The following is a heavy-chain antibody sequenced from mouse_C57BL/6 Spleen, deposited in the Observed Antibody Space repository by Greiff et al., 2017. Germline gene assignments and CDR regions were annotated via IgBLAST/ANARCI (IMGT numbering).Heavy chain of an antibody. CDR3: ASSNYDCDGAWFAY. J-gene: IGHJ3*01. D-gene: IGHD2-4*01. CDR2: INPSNGGT. Sequence: QVQLQQPGTELVKPGASVKLSCKASGYTFTSYWMHWVKQRPGQGLEWIGNINPSNGGTNYNEKFKSKATLTVDKSSSTAYMQLSSLTSEDSAVXYCASSNYDCDGAWFAYWGQGTLVTVSA. CDR1: GYTFTSYW. V-gene: IGHV1-53*01.